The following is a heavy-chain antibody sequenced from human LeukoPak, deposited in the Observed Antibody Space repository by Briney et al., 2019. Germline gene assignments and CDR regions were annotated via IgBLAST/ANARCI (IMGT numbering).Heavy chain of an antibody. J-gene: IGHJ4*02. Sequence: TGGSLRLSCAASGFTFSSYSMTWVRQAPGKGLEWVSSISSSSSYIYYADSVKGRFTISRDNAKNSLYLQLNSLRAEDTAVYYCARDLRSSGYYYTYSDYWGQGTLVTVSS. CDR2: ISSSSSYI. V-gene: IGHV3-21*01. CDR1: GFTFSSYS. D-gene: IGHD3-22*01. CDR3: ARDLRSSGYYYTYSDY.